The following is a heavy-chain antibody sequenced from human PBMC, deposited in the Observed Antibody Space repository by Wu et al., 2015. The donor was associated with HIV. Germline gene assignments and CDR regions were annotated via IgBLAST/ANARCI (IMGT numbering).Heavy chain of an antibody. CDR3: ASSSRITMIVVVIGAFDI. CDR2: IIPIFGTA. V-gene: IGHV1-69*05. CDR1: GGTFSSYA. Sequence: QVQLVQSGAEVKKPGSSVKVSCKASGGTFSSYAISWVRQAPGQGPEWMGGIIPIFGTANYAQKFQGRVTITTDESTSTAYMELSSLRSEDTAVYYCASSSRITMIVVVIGAFDIWGQGTMVTVSS. J-gene: IGHJ3*02. D-gene: IGHD3-22*01.